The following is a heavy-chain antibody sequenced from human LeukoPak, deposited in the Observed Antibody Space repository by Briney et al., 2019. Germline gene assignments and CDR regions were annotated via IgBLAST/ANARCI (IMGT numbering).Heavy chain of an antibody. V-gene: IGHV4-34*01. CDR2: INHSGST. CDR1: GGSFSDYY. Sequence: SETLSLTCAVYGGSFSDYYWSWIRQPPGKGLEWIGEINHSGSTNYSTSLKSRVTISVDTSKNQFSLKLSSVTAADTAVYYCARETMVQGVLYYYYMDVWGKGSTVTVSS. D-gene: IGHD3-10*01. CDR3: ARETMVQGVLYYYYMDV. J-gene: IGHJ6*03.